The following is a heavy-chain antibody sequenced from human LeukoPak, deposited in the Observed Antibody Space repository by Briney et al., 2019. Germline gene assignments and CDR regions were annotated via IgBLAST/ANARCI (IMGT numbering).Heavy chain of an antibody. J-gene: IGHJ4*02. V-gene: IGHV4-59*01. D-gene: IGHD5-18*01. Sequence: PSETLSLTCTVSGGSISSYYWSWIRQPPGKGLEWIGYIYYSGSTNYNPSLKSRVTISVDTSKNQFSLKLSSVTAADTAVYYCARGLWTEVFDYWGQGTLVTVSS. CDR1: GGSISSYY. CDR3: ARGLWTEVFDY. CDR2: IYYSGST.